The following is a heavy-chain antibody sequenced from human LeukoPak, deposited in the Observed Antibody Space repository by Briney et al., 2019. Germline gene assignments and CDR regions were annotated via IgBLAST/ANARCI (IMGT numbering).Heavy chain of an antibody. V-gene: IGHV3-15*01. D-gene: IGHD3-9*01. CDR3: TTANGYYDILTGYYIPPD. CDR2: IKRRSDGETT. CDR1: GFTFTNTW. Sequence: GGSLRLSCVASGFTFTNTWMTWVRQAPGKGLVWVARIKRRSDGETTDYAAPVKGRFTISRDDSKNTLYLQMNSLKTEDTAVYYCTTANGYYDILTGYYIPPDWGQGTLVTVSS. J-gene: IGHJ4*02.